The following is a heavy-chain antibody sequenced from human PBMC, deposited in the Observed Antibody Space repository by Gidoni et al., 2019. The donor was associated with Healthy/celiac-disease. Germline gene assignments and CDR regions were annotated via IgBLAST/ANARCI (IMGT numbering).Heavy chain of an antibody. V-gene: IGHV2-5*02. Sequence: QITLKESGPTLVKPTQTLTLTCTFSGFSLSTSGVGVGWIRQPPGKALEWLALIYWDDDKRYSPSLKSRLTITKDTSKNQVVLTMTNMDPVDTATYYCAHTISGWYPWYFDYWGQGTLVTVSS. J-gene: IGHJ4*02. CDR2: IYWDDDK. CDR3: AHTISGWYPWYFDY. D-gene: IGHD6-19*01. CDR1: GFSLSTSGVG.